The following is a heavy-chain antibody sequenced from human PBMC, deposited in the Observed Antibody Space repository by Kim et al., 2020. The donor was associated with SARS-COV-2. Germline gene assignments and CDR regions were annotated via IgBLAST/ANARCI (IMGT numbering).Heavy chain of an antibody. V-gene: IGHV3-33*06. D-gene: IGHD5-18*01. CDR3: AKAWKEDTAMVTGDVNYYYGMDV. J-gene: IGHJ6*02. CDR1: GFTFSSYG. Sequence: GGSLRLSCAASGFTFSSYGMHWVRQAPGKGLEWVAVIWYDGSNKYYADSVKGRFTISRDNSKNTLYLQMNSLRAEDTAVYYCAKAWKEDTAMVTGDVNYYYGMDVWGQGTTVTVSS. CDR2: IWYDGSNK.